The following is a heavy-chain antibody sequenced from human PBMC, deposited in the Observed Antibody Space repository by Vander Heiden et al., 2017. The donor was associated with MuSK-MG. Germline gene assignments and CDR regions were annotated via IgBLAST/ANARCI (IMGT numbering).Heavy chain of an antibody. J-gene: IGHJ6*03. CDR2: IYYSGST. CDR1: GGSISSYY. V-gene: IGHV4-59*01. Sequence: QVQLQESGPGLVKPSETLSLTCTVSGGSISSYYWSWIRQPPGKGLEWIGYIYYSGSTNYNPSLKSRDTISVDTSKNQFSLKLSSVTAADRAVYYCARSYSSSWPYYYYYYMDVWGKGTTVTVSS. D-gene: IGHD6-13*01. CDR3: ARSYSSSWPYYYYYYMDV.